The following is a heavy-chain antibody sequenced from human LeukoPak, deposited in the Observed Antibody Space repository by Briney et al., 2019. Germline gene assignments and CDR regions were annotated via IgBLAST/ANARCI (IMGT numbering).Heavy chain of an antibody. Sequence: GGSLRLSCAASGFTFSGYAMHWVRQAPGKGLEWVAVISYDGSNKYYADSVKGRFTISRDNSKNTLYLQMNSLRAEDTAVYYCARGLDVYWGQGTLVTVSS. CDR2: ISYDGSNK. V-gene: IGHV3-30-3*01. CDR3: ARGLDVY. D-gene: IGHD3-22*01. J-gene: IGHJ4*02. CDR1: GFTFSGYA.